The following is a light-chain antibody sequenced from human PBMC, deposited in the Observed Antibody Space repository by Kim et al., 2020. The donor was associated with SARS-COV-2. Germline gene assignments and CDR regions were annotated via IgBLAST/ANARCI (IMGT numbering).Light chain of an antibody. Sequence: LSPGERATLSCRASQSVARNHLAWFQQKPGQAPRLLIYGTASRATGIPDRVSASESGTDFTLTISRLEPEDFAVYYCQQYDRSPYTFGQGTKLEI. CDR3: QQYDRSPYT. CDR2: GTA. J-gene: IGKJ2*01. CDR1: QSVARNH. V-gene: IGKV3-20*01.